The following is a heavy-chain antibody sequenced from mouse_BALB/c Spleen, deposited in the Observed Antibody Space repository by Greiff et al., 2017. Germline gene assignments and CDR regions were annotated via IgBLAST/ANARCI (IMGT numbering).Heavy chain of an antibody. CDR3: ARRPYYSSSLMDY. CDR1: GYTFTSYY. D-gene: IGHD1-1*01. CDR2: IYPGNVNT. Sequence: QVQLQQSGPELVKPGASVRISCKASGYTFTSYYIHWVKQRPGQGLEWIGWIYPGNVNTKYNEKFKGKATLTADKSSSTAYMQLSSLTSEDSAVYVCARRPYYSSSLMDYWGQGTSVTVSS. J-gene: IGHJ4*01. V-gene: IGHV1S56*01.